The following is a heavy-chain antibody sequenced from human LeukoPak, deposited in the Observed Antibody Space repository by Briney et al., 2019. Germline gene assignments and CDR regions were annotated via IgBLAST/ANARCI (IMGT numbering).Heavy chain of an antibody. CDR2: ISGGGTNT. J-gene: IGHJ3*02. D-gene: IGHD1-20*01. CDR1: GFTFTSYA. CDR3: AKERTEITSISAFDI. V-gene: IGHV3-23*01. Sequence: GGSLRLSCAASGFTFTSYAMTWVRQAPGKGLEWASGISGGGTNTHYADSVKGRFTISRDNSKNTLFLQMNSLRADDTAVYYCAKERTEITSISAFDIWGQGTLVTVSS.